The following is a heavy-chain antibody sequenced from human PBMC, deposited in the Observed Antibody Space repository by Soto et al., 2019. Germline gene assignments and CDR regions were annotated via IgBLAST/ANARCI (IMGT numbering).Heavy chain of an antibody. V-gene: IGHV4-30-2*01. J-gene: IGHJ5*02. CDR2: IYHSGST. CDR1: GGSISSGGYS. Sequence: PSETLSLTCAVSGGSISSGGYSWSWIRQPPGKGLEWIGYIYHSGSTYYNPSLKSRVTISVDRSKNQFSLKLSSVTAADTAVYYCARGYCSGGSCYPGPWFDPWGLGTLVTVSS. CDR3: ARGYCSGGSCYPGPWFDP. D-gene: IGHD2-15*01.